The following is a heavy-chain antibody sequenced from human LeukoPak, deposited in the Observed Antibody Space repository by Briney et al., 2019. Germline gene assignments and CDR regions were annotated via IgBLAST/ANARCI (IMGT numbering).Heavy chain of an antibody. CDR1: GGSISSSSYH. CDR3: ARGRGWTGYYFDY. Sequence: SETLSLTCTVSGGSISSSSYHWGWIRQPPGKGLEWIGSIHYSGSTYHNPSLKSRVTISVDTSKNQFSLKLSSVTAADTAVYYCARGRGWTGYYFDYWGQGTLVTVSS. V-gene: IGHV4-39*01. J-gene: IGHJ4*02. CDR2: IHYSGST. D-gene: IGHD2-15*01.